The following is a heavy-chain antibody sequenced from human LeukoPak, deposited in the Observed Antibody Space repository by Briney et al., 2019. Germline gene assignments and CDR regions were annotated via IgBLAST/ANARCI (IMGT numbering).Heavy chain of an antibody. D-gene: IGHD1-26*01. V-gene: IGHV1-2*02. Sequence: ASVKVSCKASGYTFTGYYVHWVRQAPGQGLEWMGWINPYSGDTNYAQKFQGRVTMTRDTSISTAYMELSSLKSDDTAVYYCARVAMSGIGSDDFWGQGPLVTASS. CDR1: GYTFTGYY. CDR2: INPYSGDT. J-gene: IGHJ4*02. CDR3: ARVAMSGIGSDDF.